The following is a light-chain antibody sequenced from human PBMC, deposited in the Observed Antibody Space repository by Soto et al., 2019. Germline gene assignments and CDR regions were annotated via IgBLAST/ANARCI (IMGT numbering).Light chain of an antibody. CDR2: DAT. CDR1: QSVSSY. Sequence: EIVLTQYPATLSLSPGDGATLSCRASQSVSSYLAWYQHRPGQAPRLLIYDATTRATGIPARFSGSGSVTDLSLTISSLEPEDFALYYCQHRSSWPPSITFGQGTRLEIK. CDR3: QHRSSWPPSIT. J-gene: IGKJ5*01. V-gene: IGKV3-11*01.